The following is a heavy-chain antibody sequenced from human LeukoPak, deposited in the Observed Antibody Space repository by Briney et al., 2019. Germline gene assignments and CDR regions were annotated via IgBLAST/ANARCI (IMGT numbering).Heavy chain of an antibody. CDR1: GGSINSY. V-gene: IGHV4-4*07. Sequence: SETLSLTCTVSGGSINSYWSWIRQPAGKGLEWIGRISGSGTITYNPALQSRLSISIDTSKNQFSLKLMSVTAADTAVYHCARDSGTTGEVKFDPWGQGTLVTASS. CDR3: ARDSGTTGEVKFDP. CDR2: ISGSGTI. D-gene: IGHD3-10*01. J-gene: IGHJ5*02.